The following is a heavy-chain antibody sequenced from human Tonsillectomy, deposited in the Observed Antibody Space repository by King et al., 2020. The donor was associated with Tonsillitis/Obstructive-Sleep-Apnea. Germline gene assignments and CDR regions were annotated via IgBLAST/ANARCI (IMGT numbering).Heavy chain of an antibody. V-gene: IGHV4-59*01. Sequence: VQLQESGPGLVKLSETLSLTCTVSGGSISSYYWSWIRQPPGKGLEWIGYIYYSGSTNYNPSLKSRVTISVDTSKNQFSLKLSSVTAADTAVYYCAREVREGYCSSTSCHVGAWFDPWGQGTLVTVSS. CDR1: GGSISSYY. CDR3: AREVREGYCSSTSCHVGAWFDP. J-gene: IGHJ5*02. D-gene: IGHD2-2*01. CDR2: IYYSGST.